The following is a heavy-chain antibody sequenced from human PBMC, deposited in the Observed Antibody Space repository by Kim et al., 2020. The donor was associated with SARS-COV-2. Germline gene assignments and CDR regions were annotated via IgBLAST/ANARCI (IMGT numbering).Heavy chain of an antibody. CDR3: ARVTYDSSGYDY. V-gene: IGHV3-74*01. D-gene: IGHD3-22*01. Sequence: SYADSVKGRFTISRDNAKNTLYLQMNSLRAEDTAVYYCARVTYDSSGYDYWGQGTLVTVSS. J-gene: IGHJ4*02.